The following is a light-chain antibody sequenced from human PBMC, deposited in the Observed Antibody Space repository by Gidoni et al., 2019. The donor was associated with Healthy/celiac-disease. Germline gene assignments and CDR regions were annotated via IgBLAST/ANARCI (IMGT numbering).Light chain of an antibody. V-gene: IGKV1-39*01. J-gene: IGKJ4*01. CDR1: QSISSY. CDR2: AAS. Sequence: DIQMTQSPSSLSASVGDRVTITCRASQSISSYLNWYQQKPGKAPKLLLYAASSLQSGVPSRFRGSGSGTDFTLTLRSLQPEDFATYYCQPSYSTPLPFGGGTQVELK. CDR3: QPSYSTPLP.